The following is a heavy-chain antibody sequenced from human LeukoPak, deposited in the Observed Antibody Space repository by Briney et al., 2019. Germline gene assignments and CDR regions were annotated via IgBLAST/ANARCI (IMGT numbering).Heavy chain of an antibody. Sequence: TXXXXGGXFSGYYWSWVRQPPGEGLEWIGEINDSGSTNYNPSLTSRGNISVEKTKNKSSLKLSSVTAADTAVYYCARGLRRITIFGVAPMDVWGQGTTVTVSS. D-gene: IGHD3-3*01. V-gene: IGHV4-34*01. J-gene: IGHJ6*02. CDR3: ARGLRRITIFGVAPMDV. CDR2: INDSGST. CDR1: GGXFSGYY.